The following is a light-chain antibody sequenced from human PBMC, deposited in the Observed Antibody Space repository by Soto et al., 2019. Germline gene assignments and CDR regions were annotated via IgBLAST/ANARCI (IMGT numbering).Light chain of an antibody. CDR1: QRISSW. CDR2: KAS. V-gene: IGKV1-5*03. J-gene: IGKJ5*01. Sequence: DIQMTQFPSSLLASVGDRDTIACRASQRISSWLAWYQQKPGKAPKLLIYKASSLESGVPSRFSGSGSGTEFTLTISSLQPDDFATYYCQQYNSYSFGQGTRLEIK. CDR3: QQYNSYS.